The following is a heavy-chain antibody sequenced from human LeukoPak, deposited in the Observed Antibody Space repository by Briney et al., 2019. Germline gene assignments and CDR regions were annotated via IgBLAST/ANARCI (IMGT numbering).Heavy chain of an antibody. Sequence: SSETLSLTCTVSGGSISSYYWSWIRQPPGKGLEWIGYIYYSGSTNYNPSLKSRVTISVDTSKNQFSLKLSSVTAADTAVYYCARGQGYSDYWGQGTLVTVSS. CDR1: GGSISSYY. CDR2: IYYSGST. V-gene: IGHV4-59*01. D-gene: IGHD6-13*01. CDR3: ARGQGYSDY. J-gene: IGHJ4*02.